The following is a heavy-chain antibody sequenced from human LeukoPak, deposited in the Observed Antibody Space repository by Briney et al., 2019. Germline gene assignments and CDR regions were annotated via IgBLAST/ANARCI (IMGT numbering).Heavy chain of an antibody. J-gene: IGHJ4*02. CDR2: IYYSGST. CDR3: ASHWYGRDY. D-gene: IGHD2-8*02. CDR1: GGSISSYY. V-gene: IGHV4-59*01. Sequence: SETLSLTCTVSGGSISSYYWSWIRQPPGKGLEWIGYIYYSGSTNYNPSLKSRVTISVDTSKNQFSLKLSSVIAADTAVYYCASHWYGRDYWGQGTLVTVSS.